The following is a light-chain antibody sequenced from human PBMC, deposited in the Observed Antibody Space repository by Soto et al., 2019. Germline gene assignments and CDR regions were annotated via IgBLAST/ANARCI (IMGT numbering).Light chain of an antibody. V-gene: IGKV3-20*01. CDR1: QSVSSSY. CDR2: GTS. J-gene: IGKJ1*01. CDR3: QQYSSSPNT. Sequence: EIVLTQSPGTLSLSPGERATLSCRTSQSVSSSYLAWYQQKPGQAPRLLIYGTSSRATGIPDRFSGSGSGTDFTLTISRLEPEDFAVYYCQQYSSSPNTFGQGTKVEIE.